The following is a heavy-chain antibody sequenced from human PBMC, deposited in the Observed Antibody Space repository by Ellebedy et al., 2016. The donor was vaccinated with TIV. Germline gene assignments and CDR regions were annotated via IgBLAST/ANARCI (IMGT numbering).Heavy chain of an antibody. Sequence: GGSLRLXCAASGFTFSNYWMHWVRQAPGRGLEWVANIKQDESEKYCVDSVKGRFTISRDNAKNSLYLQMNSLRVEDTAVYYCGRAMDVWGKGTTVTVSS. V-gene: IGHV3-7*01. CDR1: GFTFSNYW. CDR2: IKQDESEK. J-gene: IGHJ6*04. CDR3: GRAMDV.